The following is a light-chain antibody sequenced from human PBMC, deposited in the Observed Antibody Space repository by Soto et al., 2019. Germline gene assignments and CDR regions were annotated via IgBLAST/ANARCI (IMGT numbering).Light chain of an antibody. CDR1: QGIDSH. J-gene: IGKJ4*01. V-gene: IGKV1-9*01. Sequence: IQLTQSPSSLSASVGDRVTITCRASQGIDSHLAWYQQKPWKGPKLLIYVASTLQSGVPSRFSGSGSGTDFTLTISNLQPDDFAAYYCQQVHSWPLTFGGGTKVEIK. CDR2: VAS. CDR3: QQVHSWPLT.